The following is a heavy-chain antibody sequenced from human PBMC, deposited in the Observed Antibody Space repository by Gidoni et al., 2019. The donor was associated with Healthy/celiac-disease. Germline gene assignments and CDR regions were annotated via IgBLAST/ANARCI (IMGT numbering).Heavy chain of an antibody. Sequence: EVQLVESGGGLVQPGRSLRLSCTASGFTFGDYAMSWFRQAPGKGLEWVGFIRSKAYGGTTEYAASVKGRFTISRDDSKSIAYLQMNSLKTEDTAVYYCTRGDHDYVWGSYRPDAFDIWGQGTMVTVSS. D-gene: IGHD3-16*02. V-gene: IGHV3-49*03. CDR1: GFTFGDYA. CDR3: TRGDHDYVWGSYRPDAFDI. J-gene: IGHJ3*02. CDR2: IRSKAYGGTT.